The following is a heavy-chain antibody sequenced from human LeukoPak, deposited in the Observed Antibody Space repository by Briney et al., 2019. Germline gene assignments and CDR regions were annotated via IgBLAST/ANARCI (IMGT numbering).Heavy chain of an antibody. Sequence: SGRSLRFSCAASGFTFGSHSMRWVSQAPRDWLEWVSAISGSGGSTYYADSVKGRFTIYRDKSKNTLYLQMNSLRAEDTAVYYCAKGLAVAGHFDYWGQGTLVTVSS. CDR2: ISGSGGST. J-gene: IGHJ4*02. CDR1: GFTFGSHS. D-gene: IGHD6-19*01. CDR3: AKGLAVAGHFDY. V-gene: IGHV3-23*01.